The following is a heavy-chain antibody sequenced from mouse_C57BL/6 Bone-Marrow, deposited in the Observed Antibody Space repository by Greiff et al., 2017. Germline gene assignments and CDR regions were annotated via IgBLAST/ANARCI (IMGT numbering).Heavy chain of an antibody. D-gene: IGHD1-1*01. CDR3: ARSDYYGSSLFDY. Sequence: EVQLQQSVAELVRPGASVKLSCKASGFNIKNTYMHWVKQRPEQGLEWSGRIDPANGNTKYAPKCQGKATITADTSSNTAYLQLSSLTSEDTDIYYCARSDYYGSSLFDYWGQGTTLTVSS. V-gene: IGHV14-3*01. CDR1: GFNIKNTY. CDR2: IDPANGNT. J-gene: IGHJ2*01.